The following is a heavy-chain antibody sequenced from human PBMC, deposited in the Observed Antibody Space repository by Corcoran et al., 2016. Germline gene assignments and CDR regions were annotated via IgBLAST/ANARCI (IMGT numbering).Heavy chain of an antibody. J-gene: IGHJ6*02. CDR3: ARGNDFWSGYYQNYYGMDV. CDR1: GGTFSSYA. Sequence: QVQLVQSGAEVKKPGSSVKVSCKASGGTFSSYAISWVRQAPGQGLEWMGGIIPIFGTANYAQKFQGRVTITADESTSTAYMELSSLRSEDTAVYYCARGNDFWSGYYQNYYGMDVWGQGTTVTVSS. D-gene: IGHD3-3*01. CDR2: IIPIFGTA. V-gene: IGHV1-69*01.